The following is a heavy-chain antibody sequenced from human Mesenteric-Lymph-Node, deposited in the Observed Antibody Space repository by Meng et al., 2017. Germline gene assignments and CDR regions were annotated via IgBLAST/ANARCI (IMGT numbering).Heavy chain of an antibody. CDR2: IYYRGST. V-gene: IGHV4-31*03. Sequence: QVQLQESGPGLVKPSQTLSLTCTVSVGSISSNGYYWNWIRLHPGKGLEWIGYIYYRGSTQCNPSLKSRVTISLDTSKNQFSLQLSSVTAADTAVYYCARSYYYDSSGLNWFDPWGQGILVTVSS. CDR3: ARSYYYDSSGLNWFDP. CDR1: VGSISSNGYY. D-gene: IGHD3-22*01. J-gene: IGHJ5*02.